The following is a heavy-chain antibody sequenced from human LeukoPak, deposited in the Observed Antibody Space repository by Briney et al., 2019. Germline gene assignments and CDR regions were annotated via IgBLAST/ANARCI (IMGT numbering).Heavy chain of an antibody. CDR2: IYYSGST. CDR1: GGSISSYY. V-gene: IGHV4-59*08. J-gene: IGHJ4*02. CDR3: ARHGPDFWSGYGVNYFDY. Sequence: SETLSLTCTVSGGSISSYYWSWNRQPPGKGLEWIGYIYYSGSTNYNPSLKSRVTIPLDTSKNQSSLKLSSVTAADTAVYYCARHGPDFWSGYGVNYFDYWGQGTLVTVSS. D-gene: IGHD3-3*01.